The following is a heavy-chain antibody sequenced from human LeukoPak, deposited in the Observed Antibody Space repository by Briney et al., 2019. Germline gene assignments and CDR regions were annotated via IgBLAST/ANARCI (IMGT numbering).Heavy chain of an antibody. CDR2: IKPDGSET. Sequence: PGESLRLSCAASGFMFSTYWMTWVRQAPGKGPEWVANIKPDGSETYYVDAVKGRFTISRDNTKNLLYLQMNNLRGEDAAVYHCGGFGYEAGVDLWGQGTLVTVSS. D-gene: IGHD2-15*01. V-gene: IGHV3-7*01. J-gene: IGHJ4*02. CDR1: GFMFSTYW. CDR3: GGFGYEAGVDL.